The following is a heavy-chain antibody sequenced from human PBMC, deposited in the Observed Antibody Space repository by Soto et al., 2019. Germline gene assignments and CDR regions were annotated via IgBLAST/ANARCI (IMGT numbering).Heavy chain of an antibody. CDR2: ISSTSTYI. D-gene: IGHD2-21*02. J-gene: IGHJ4*02. V-gene: IGHV3-21*01. CDR3: ARQSDCRGGDD. CDR1: GITFSDNS. Sequence: GGSLRLSCAVSGITFSDNSMKWVRQPPGKGLEWVSSISSTSTYIFYGDSVKGRFTISRDNAKNSLYLQMYSLRAEDTAVYYCARQSDCRGGDDWGQGTLVTVSS.